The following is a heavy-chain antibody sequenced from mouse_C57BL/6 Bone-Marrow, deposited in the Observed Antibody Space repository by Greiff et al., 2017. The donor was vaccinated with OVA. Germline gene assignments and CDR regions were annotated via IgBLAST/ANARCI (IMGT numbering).Heavy chain of an antibody. Sequence: EVKLVESGGGLVQPGASLRLSCAASGFTFTDYYMSWVRQPPGKAPEWLALIRNKANGYTTEYTASVKGRFTISRDNSQNILYLQMNTLRAEDSATYYCVKVSLPPRGYAMDYWGQGTSVTVSS. CDR1: GFTFTDYY. CDR3: VKVSLPPRGYAMDY. V-gene: IGHV7-4*01. CDR2: IRNKANGYTT. J-gene: IGHJ4*01. D-gene: IGHD3-3*01.